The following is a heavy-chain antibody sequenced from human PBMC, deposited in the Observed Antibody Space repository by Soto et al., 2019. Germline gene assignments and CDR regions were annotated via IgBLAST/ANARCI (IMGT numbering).Heavy chain of an antibody. CDR1: GGPISNYY. Sequence: PSETLSLTCTVSGGPISNYYWSWIRQPPGKGLEWIGYIQYSGSNNYNPSLKSRVTISIDTSKKQFSLKLNSVTAADTAVYYCARQDCGGDCYFFNYWGRGTLVTVSS. CDR3: ARQDCGGDCYFFNY. V-gene: IGHV4-59*08. CDR2: IQYSGSN. D-gene: IGHD2-21*02. J-gene: IGHJ4*02.